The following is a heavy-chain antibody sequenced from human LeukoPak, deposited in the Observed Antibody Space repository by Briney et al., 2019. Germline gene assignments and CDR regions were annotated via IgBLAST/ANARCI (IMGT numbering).Heavy chain of an antibody. CDR1: GFTVSTNY. CDR3: ARDREVVPAMAQMDV. J-gene: IGHJ6*04. V-gene: IGHV3-53*01. D-gene: IGHD2-21*02. CDR2: IYTDGST. Sequence: GGSLRLSCAASGFTVSTNYMSWVRQAPGKGLEWVSVIYTDGSTHYADSVKGRFTISRDNSKNALYLQMNSLRAEDTAVYYCARDREVVPAMAQMDVWARGQRSPSPQ.